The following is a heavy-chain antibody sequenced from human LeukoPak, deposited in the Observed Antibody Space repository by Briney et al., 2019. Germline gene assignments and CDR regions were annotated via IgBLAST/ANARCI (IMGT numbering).Heavy chain of an antibody. CDR1: GGSISTYY. D-gene: IGHD1-1*01. CDR2: IYYSGST. V-gene: IGHV4-59*01. Sequence: SETLSLTCTVSGGSISTYYWSWIRQSPGKGLEWIGYIYYSGSTNYNPSLKSRVTISVDMSKIQFSLKLSSVTAADTAVYYCARGLDSDAFYIWGQGTMVTVSS. J-gene: IGHJ3*02. CDR3: ARGLDSDAFYI.